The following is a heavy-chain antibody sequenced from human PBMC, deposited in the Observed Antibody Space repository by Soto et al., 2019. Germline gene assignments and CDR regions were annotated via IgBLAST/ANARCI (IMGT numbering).Heavy chain of an antibody. CDR2: ISSDGSDK. D-gene: IGHD6-13*01. J-gene: IGHJ3*01. V-gene: IGHV3-30*18. Sequence: QVQLVESGGGVVQPGTSLRLSCAASGFTFNNYGMHWVRQAPGTGLEWVAAISSDGSDKYYADSVKGRLTISRDNSKNTLYLQMHSLRAEDTAVYYCAKDQGIAASHGIDWGQGTMVTFSS. CDR1: GFTFNNYG. CDR3: AKDQGIAASHGID.